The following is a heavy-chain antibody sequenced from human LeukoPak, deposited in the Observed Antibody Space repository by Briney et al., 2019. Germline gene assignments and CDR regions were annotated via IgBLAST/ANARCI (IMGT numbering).Heavy chain of an antibody. V-gene: IGHV1-8*02. D-gene: IGHD5-18*01. Sequence: ASVKVSCKASGYTFTTYEIHWVRQAPGQGLEWMGWMNPNSGNTAYVQKFQGRVTMTRTTSINTAYMELSGLRSADTAVYYCARDPNAMVTSLFDYWGQGTLVTVSS. CDR1: GYTFTTYE. J-gene: IGHJ4*02. CDR2: MNPNSGNT. CDR3: ARDPNAMVTSLFDY.